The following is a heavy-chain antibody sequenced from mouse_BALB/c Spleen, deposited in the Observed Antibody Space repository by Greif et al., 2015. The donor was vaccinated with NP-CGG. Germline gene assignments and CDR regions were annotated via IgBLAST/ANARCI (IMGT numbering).Heavy chain of an antibody. V-gene: IGHV1S81*02. CDR2: INPSNGGT. CDR3: TRWGTESY. Sequence: QVQLQQPGAELVKPGASVKLSCKASGYTFTSYYMYWVKQRPGQGLEWIGGINPSNGGTNFNEKFKSKATLTVDKSSSTTYKQQSNLTSEDSADYYCTRWGTESYWGQGTALTVSS. CDR1: GYTFTSYY. J-gene: IGHJ2*01.